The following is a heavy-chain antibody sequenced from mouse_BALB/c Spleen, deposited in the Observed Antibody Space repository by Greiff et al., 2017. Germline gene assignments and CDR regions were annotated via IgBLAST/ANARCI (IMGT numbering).Heavy chain of an antibody. CDR1: GFSLTSYG. CDR2: IWAGGST. V-gene: IGHV2-9*02. D-gene: IGHD2-1*01. J-gene: IGHJ4*01. CDR3: ASLYGTRKSTYAMDY. Sequence: QVQLKESGPGLVAPSQSLSITCTVSGFSLTSYGVHWVRQPPGKGLEWLGVIWAGGSTNYNSALMSRLSISKDNSKSQVFLKMNSLQTDDTAMYYCASLYGTRKSTYAMDYWGQGTSVTVSS.